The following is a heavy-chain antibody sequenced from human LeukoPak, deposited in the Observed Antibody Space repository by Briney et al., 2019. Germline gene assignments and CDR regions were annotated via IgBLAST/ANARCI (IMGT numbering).Heavy chain of an antibody. J-gene: IGHJ4*02. CDR1: GGTFSSYA. V-gene: IGHV1-69*04. D-gene: IGHD6-13*01. Sequence: ASVKVSCKASGGTFSSYAISWVRQAPGQGPEWMGRIIPILGIANYAQKFQGRVTITADKSTSTAYMEPSSLRSEDTAVYYCASGAAADDYWGQGTLVTVSS. CDR2: IIPILGIA. CDR3: ASGAAADDY.